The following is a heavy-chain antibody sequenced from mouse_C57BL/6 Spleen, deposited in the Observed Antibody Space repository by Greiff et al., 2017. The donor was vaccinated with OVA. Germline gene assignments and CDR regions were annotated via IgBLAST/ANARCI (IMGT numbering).Heavy chain of an antibody. CDR3: ARGNWDLYYAMDY. V-gene: IGHV5-16*01. CDR2: INYDGSST. D-gene: IGHD4-1*01. CDR1: GFTFSDYY. J-gene: IGHJ4*01. Sequence: EVMLVESEGGLVQPGSSMKLSCTASGFTFSDYYMAWVRQVPEKGLEWVANINYDGSSTYYLDSLKSRFIISRDNAKNILYLQMSSLKSEDTATYYCARGNWDLYYAMDYWGQGTSVTVSS.